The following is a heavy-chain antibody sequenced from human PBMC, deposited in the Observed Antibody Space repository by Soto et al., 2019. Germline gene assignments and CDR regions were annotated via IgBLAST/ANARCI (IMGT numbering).Heavy chain of an antibody. CDR3: ALLGPSWYFDY. Sequence: PGGSLRLSCAASGFTFSSYSMNWVRQAPGKGLEWVSYISSSSSTIYYADSVKGRFTISRDNSKNTLYLQMNSLRAEDTAVYYCALLGPSWYFDYWGQGTLVTVSS. CDR2: ISSSSSTI. CDR1: GFTFSSYS. V-gene: IGHV3-48*01. D-gene: IGHD2-15*01. J-gene: IGHJ4*02.